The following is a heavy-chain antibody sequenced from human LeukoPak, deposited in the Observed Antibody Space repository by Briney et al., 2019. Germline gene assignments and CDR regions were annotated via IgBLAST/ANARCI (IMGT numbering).Heavy chain of an antibody. Sequence: SETLSLTCTVSGGSISSYYWSWIRQPPGKGLEWIGYIYYSGSTNYNPSLKSRVTISVDTSKNQFSLKLSSVTAADTAVYYCAGQGGRIWFDPWGQGTLVTVSS. CDR1: GGSISSYY. D-gene: IGHD3-16*01. V-gene: IGHV4-59*08. CDR2: IYYSGST. J-gene: IGHJ5*02. CDR3: AGQGGRIWFDP.